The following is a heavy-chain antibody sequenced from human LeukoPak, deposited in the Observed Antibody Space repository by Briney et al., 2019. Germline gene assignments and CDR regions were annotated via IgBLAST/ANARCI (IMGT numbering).Heavy chain of an antibody. J-gene: IGHJ5*02. CDR3: ARDYPTVAGKAVGWFDP. D-gene: IGHD6-19*01. V-gene: IGHV4-34*01. Sequence: SETLSLTCSVYTGSLSGYSWTWVRQTPGKGLEWIGELHESRRTDYNPSLKSRVTISVDTSKNQFSLKLSSVTAADTAVYYCARDYPTVAGKAVGWFDPWGQGTLVTVSS. CDR2: LHESRRT. CDR1: TGSLSGYS.